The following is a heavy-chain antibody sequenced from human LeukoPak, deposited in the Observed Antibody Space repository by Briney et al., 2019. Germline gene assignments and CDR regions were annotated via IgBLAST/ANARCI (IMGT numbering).Heavy chain of an antibody. CDR2: IYYSGST. J-gene: IGHJ4*02. D-gene: IGHD1-14*01. CDR3: ARLRPEAPLPDY. V-gene: IGHV4-39*07. Sequence: PSETLSLTCTVSGGSISSSGFYWGWIRQPPGKGLEWIGSIYYSGSTNYNPSLKTRVTISVDTSKNQFSLNLISVTAADTAVYYCARLRPEAPLPDYWGQGTLVTVSS. CDR1: GGSISSSGFY.